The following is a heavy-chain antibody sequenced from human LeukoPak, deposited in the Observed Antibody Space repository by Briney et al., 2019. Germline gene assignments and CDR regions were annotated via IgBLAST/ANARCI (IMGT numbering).Heavy chain of an antibody. J-gene: IGHJ4*02. CDR1: GGSLSSYY. D-gene: IGHD1-26*01. Sequence: SETLSLTCTVSGGSLSSYYWNWIRQSAGKGLEWIGRLYVSGSTNYNPSFKTRVTMSVDTSKNQISLKLSSVTAADSAVYYCARGGPYDSGSFYFDYWGQGTLVTVSS. CDR2: LYVSGST. CDR3: ARGGPYDSGSFYFDY. V-gene: IGHV4-4*07.